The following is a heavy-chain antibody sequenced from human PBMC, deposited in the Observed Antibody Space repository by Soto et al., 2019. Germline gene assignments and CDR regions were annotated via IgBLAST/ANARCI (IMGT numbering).Heavy chain of an antibody. CDR1: VFTFSAYS. CDR3: ARSPRGVTTVTTVDY. J-gene: IGHJ4*02. D-gene: IGHD4-17*01. Sequence: WWSLRLSCTAFVFTFSAYSMNWLRQAPGKGLEWVSSISRSGGDIYYADSVKGRFTISRDNAKISLYLQMNSLRAEDTAVYYCARSPRGVTTVTTVDYWGQGTLVTVSS. CDR2: ISRSGGDI. V-gene: IGHV3-21*01.